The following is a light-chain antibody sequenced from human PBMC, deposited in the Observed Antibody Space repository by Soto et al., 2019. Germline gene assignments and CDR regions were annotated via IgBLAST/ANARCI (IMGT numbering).Light chain of an antibody. J-gene: IGKJ1*01. CDR2: GAS. CDR1: QSISSNY. Sequence: DIVMTQSPGTLSLSPGERATLSCRASQSISSNYLAWYQQKPGQSPRLLIYGASNRATGIPDRFSGRGSGTDFTLTISRLEPEDFAVYFCQQYGTSPRTFGQGTKVELK. V-gene: IGKV3-20*01. CDR3: QQYGTSPRT.